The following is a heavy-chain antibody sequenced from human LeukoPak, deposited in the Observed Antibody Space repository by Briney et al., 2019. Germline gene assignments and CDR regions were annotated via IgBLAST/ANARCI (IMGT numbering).Heavy chain of an antibody. CDR3: AKDWATAMYYFDY. CDR2: IRYDGSNK. J-gene: IGHJ4*02. CDR1: AFTFSSYG. Sequence: PGRSLRLSCAASAFTFSSYGMHWVRQAPGKGLEWVAFIRYDGSNKYYADSVKGRFTISRDNSKNTLYLQMNSLRAEDTAVYYCAKDWATAMYYFDYWGQGTLVTVSS. D-gene: IGHD5-18*01. V-gene: IGHV3-30*02.